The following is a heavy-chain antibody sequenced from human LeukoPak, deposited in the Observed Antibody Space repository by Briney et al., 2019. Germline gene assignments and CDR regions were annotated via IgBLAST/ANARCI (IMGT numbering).Heavy chain of an antibody. CDR3: ARGYYYDSSGYYYVDKNAFDI. Sequence: GASVEVSCKASGYTFTGYYMHWVRQAPGQGVEWMGWINPNSGGTNYAQKFQGRVTMTRDTSISTAYMELSRLRSDDTAVYYCARGYYYDSSGYYYVDKNAFDIWGQGTMVTVSS. J-gene: IGHJ3*02. CDR2: INPNSGGT. D-gene: IGHD3-22*01. V-gene: IGHV1-2*02. CDR1: GYTFTGYY.